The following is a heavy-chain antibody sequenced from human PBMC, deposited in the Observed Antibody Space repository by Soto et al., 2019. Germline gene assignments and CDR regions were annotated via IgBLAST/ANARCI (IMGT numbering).Heavy chain of an antibody. CDR2: ISGGGNDR. CDR3: ARSLFMVAPDNEPFDY. D-gene: IGHD5-12*01. CDR1: GFPFSSYA. Sequence: GWLRVPCSASGFPFSSYAMSWVRQTPEKGLEWVAGISGGGNDRYYADFVQGRFTFSRDNSRNILYLQMNSLRADDTAMYFCARSLFMVAPDNEPFDYGGQGTLVTVSS. V-gene: IGHV3-23*01. J-gene: IGHJ4*02.